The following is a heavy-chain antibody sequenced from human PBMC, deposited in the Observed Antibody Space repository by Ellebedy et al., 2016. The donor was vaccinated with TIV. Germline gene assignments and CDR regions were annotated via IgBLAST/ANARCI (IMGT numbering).Heavy chain of an antibody. CDR3: ARDCGGGSCEFDP. Sequence: SETLSLXXSVSGGSISSHYWSWMRQLPGKGLEWIGYIYYSGSTKYNPSLKSRVTISVDTSKNQFSLKLTSVTAADTAVYYCARDCGGGSCEFDPWGQGTLVTVSS. D-gene: IGHD2-15*01. V-gene: IGHV4-59*11. CDR1: GGSISSHY. J-gene: IGHJ5*02. CDR2: IYYSGST.